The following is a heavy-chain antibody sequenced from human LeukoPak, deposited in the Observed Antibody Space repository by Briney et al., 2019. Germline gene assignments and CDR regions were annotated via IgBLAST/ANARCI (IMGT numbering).Heavy chain of an antibody. Sequence: SETLSLTCAVYSGSLRGYYWSWIRQSPGKGLEWIGEINHSGSTNYNPTLKSRVTISVDTSKNQFSLKLSSVTAADTAVYYCARRGRKGWLQLGGFDYWGQGTLVTVSS. CDR2: INHSGST. V-gene: IGHV4-34*01. CDR1: SGSLRGYY. J-gene: IGHJ4*02. D-gene: IGHD5-24*01. CDR3: ARRGRKGWLQLGGFDY.